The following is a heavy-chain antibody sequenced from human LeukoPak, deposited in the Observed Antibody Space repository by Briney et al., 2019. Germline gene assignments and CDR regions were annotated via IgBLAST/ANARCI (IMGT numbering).Heavy chain of an antibody. CDR3: ARDHDWAFDL. J-gene: IGHJ4*02. V-gene: IGHV3-48*02. Sequence: SGGSLRLSCEASGFPFGSYVMSWVRQAPGKGLEWIAYINHNAEMIFYPDFVKGRFTISRDNAKNSLHLQMNALRYEDTAIYYCARDHDWAFDLWGQGTLVTVSS. CDR1: GFPFGSYV. D-gene: IGHD3-9*01. CDR2: INHNAEMI.